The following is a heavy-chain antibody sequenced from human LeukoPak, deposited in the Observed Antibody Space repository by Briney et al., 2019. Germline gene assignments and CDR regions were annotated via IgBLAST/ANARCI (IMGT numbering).Heavy chain of an antibody. V-gene: IGHV1-18*01. CDR1: GYTFTSYG. CDR3: ARDEYYYGSGSYYPFDY. CDR2: ISAYNGNT. D-gene: IGHD3-10*01. Sequence: GASVKVSCKASGYTFTSYGISWLRQAPGQGLEWMGWISAYNGNTNYAQKLQGRVTMTTDTSTSTAYMELRSLRSDDTAVYYCARDEYYYGSGSYYPFDYWGQGTLVTVSS. J-gene: IGHJ4*02.